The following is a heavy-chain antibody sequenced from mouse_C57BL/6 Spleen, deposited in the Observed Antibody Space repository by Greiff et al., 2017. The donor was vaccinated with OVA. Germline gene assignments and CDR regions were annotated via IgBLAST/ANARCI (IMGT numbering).Heavy chain of an antibody. CDR3: AIWPYYYGSLDY. J-gene: IGHJ2*01. Sequence: ESCKASGYTFTSYWMHWVKQRPGQGLEWIGRIHPSDSDTNYNQKFKGKATLTVDKSSSTAYMQLSSLTSEDSAVYYCAIWPYYYGSLDYWGQGTTLTVSS. CDR2: IHPSDSDT. D-gene: IGHD1-1*01. CDR1: GYTFTSYW. V-gene: IGHV1-74*01.